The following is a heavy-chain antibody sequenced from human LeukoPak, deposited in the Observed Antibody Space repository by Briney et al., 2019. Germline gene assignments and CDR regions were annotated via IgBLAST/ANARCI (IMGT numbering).Heavy chain of an antibody. D-gene: IGHD3-22*01. J-gene: IGHJ4*02. CDR3: AKFPAPTYKYFYDNSTYYHDY. CDR2: INPSGGST. V-gene: IGHV1-46*01. Sequence: ASVKVSCKASGYTFTSYYMHWVRQAPGQGLEWMGIINPSGGSTSYAQKFQGRVTMTRDMSTSTVYMELSSLRSEDTAVYYCAKFPAPTYKYFYDNSTYYHDYWGQGTLVTVSS. CDR1: GYTFTSYY.